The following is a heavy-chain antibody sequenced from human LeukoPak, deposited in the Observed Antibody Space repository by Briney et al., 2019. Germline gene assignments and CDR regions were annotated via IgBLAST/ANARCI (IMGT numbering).Heavy chain of an antibody. CDR3: VRGGPYTSSWYV. V-gene: IGHV3-48*01. CDR2: ISGPGSTI. CDR1: GFTFSNFG. D-gene: IGHD6-13*01. J-gene: IGHJ4*02. Sequence: GGSLRLSCAASGFTFSNFGMNWVRQAPGKGLEWVSYISGPGSTIHLADSVKGRFTISRDNAVNSLYLQMSSLRAEDTALYYCVRGGPYTSSWYVWGQGTLVTVSS.